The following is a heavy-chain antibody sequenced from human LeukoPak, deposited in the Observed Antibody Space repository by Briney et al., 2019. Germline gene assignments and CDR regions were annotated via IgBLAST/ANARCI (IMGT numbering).Heavy chain of an antibody. V-gene: IGHV3-7*01. CDR1: GFTFSSYW. CDR2: IKQDGSEK. Sequence: GGSLRLSCAASGFTFSSYWMSWVRQAPGKGLEWVANIKQDGSEKYYVDSVKGRFTISRDNAKNSLYLQMNSLRAEDTAVYYCAGLTTYYYDSSGYYYDYWGQGTLVTVSS. D-gene: IGHD3-22*01. J-gene: IGHJ4*02. CDR3: AGLTTYYYDSSGYYYDY.